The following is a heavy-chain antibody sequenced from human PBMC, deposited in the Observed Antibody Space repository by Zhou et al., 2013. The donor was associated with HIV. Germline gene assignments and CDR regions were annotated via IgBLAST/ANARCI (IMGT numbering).Heavy chain of an antibody. CDR3: ATAGPPNYDILTGYQHSAFDY. V-gene: IGHV1-24*01. Sequence: QVQLVQSGAEVKKPGASVKVSCKVSGYTLTELSMHWVRQAPGKGLEWMGGFDPEDGETIYAQKFQGRVTMTEDTSTDTAYMELSSLRSEDTAVYYCATAGPPNYDILTGYQHSAFDYWGQGTLVTVSS. J-gene: IGHJ4*02. D-gene: IGHD3-9*01. CDR1: GYTLTELS. CDR2: FDPEDGET.